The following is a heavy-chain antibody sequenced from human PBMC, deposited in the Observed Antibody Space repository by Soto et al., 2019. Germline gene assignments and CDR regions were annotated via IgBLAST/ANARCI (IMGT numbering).Heavy chain of an antibody. Sequence: GGSLRLSCAASGFTFSSYAMSWVRQAPGKGLEWVSAISSNGGSTYYANSVKGRFTISRDNSKNTLYLQMGSLRAEDMAVYYCARDALSCSGGSCRAGYYGMDVWGQGTTVTVSS. D-gene: IGHD2-15*01. V-gene: IGHV3-64*01. CDR2: ISSNGGST. J-gene: IGHJ6*02. CDR1: GFTFSSYA. CDR3: ARDALSCSGGSCRAGYYGMDV.